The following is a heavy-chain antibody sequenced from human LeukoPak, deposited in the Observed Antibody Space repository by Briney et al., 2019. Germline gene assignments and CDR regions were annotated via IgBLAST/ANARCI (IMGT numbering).Heavy chain of an antibody. CDR3: AREMVGEAAALGMDV. D-gene: IGHD6-13*01. Sequence: GASVTVSCTASGYTFTSYGISWVRQAPGQGLEWMGWISAYNGNTNYAQKLQGRVTMTTDTSTSTAYMELRSLRSDDTAVYYCAREMVGEAAALGMDVWGQGTTVTVSS. V-gene: IGHV1-18*01. CDR2: ISAYNGNT. J-gene: IGHJ6*02. CDR1: GYTFTSYG.